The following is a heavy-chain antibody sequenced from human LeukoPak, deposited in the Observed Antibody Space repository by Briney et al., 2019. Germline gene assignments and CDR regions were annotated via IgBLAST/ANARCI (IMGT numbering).Heavy chain of an antibody. J-gene: IGHJ4*02. CDR1: GGSFSGYY. CDR2: INRSGST. V-gene: IGHV4-34*01. Sequence: PSETLSLTCAVYGGSFSGYYWSWIRQPPGKGLEWIGEINRSGSTNYNPSLKSRVTISVDTSKNQFSLKLSSVTAADTAVYYCARGHVNLNYYDSSGYYYSFVYWGQGTLVTVSS. CDR3: ARGHVNLNYYDSSGYYYSFVY. D-gene: IGHD3-22*01.